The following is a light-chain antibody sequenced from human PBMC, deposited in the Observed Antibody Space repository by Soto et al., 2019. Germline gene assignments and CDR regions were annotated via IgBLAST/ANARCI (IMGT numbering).Light chain of an antibody. Sequence: QSALTQPPSASGSPGQSVTISCTGTSSDIGGYNSVSWYQQHPGKAPNLMIYEVSKRPSGVPDRFSGSKSGNTASLTVSGLQVEDEADYYCNSFAVGNNLVFGGGTQLTVL. J-gene: IGLJ2*01. CDR1: SSDIGGYNS. CDR2: EVS. CDR3: NSFAVGNNLV. V-gene: IGLV2-8*01.